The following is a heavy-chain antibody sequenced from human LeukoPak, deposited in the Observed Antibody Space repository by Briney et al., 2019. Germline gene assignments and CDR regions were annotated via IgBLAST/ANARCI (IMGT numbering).Heavy chain of an antibody. CDR1: GGSISSGGYY. D-gene: IGHD1-1*01. J-gene: IGHJ3*02. Sequence: SQTLSLNCTVSGGSISSGGYYWSWIRQHPGKGLEWIGYIYYSGSTYYNPSLKSRVTISVDTSKNQFSLKLSSVTAADTAVYYCARVRPPSELAIFHDAFDIWGQGTMVTVSS. V-gene: IGHV4-31*03. CDR3: ARVRPPSELAIFHDAFDI. CDR2: IYYSGST.